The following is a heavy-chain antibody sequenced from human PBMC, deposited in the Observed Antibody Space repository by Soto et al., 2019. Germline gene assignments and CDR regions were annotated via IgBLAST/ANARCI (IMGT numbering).Heavy chain of an antibody. V-gene: IGHV1-8*01. J-gene: IGHJ4*02. Sequence: ASVKVSCKASGYSFTIYDINWVRQATGQGLEWMGWMNPNSGNTGYAQKFQGRVTMTRNTSISTAYMELSSLRSEDTAVYYCAREHSSSWRFDYWGQGTLVTVSS. CDR1: GYSFTIYD. CDR2: MNPNSGNT. D-gene: IGHD6-13*01. CDR3: AREHSSSWRFDY.